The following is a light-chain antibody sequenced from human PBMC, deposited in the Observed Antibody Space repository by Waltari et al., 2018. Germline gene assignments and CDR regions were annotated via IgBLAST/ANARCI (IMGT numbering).Light chain of an antibody. J-gene: IGKJ4*01. Sequence: DIQMTQSPSTLSASVGDRVTITCRASQSIGRRMAWYQQRPGKAPEILIYDASRLQSGVPARFSGSGSGPEFTLIISSLQPDDFATYYCQHYDSYPVTFGGGTKVEIK. CDR3: QHYDSYPVT. CDR2: DAS. V-gene: IGKV1-5*01. CDR1: QSIGRR.